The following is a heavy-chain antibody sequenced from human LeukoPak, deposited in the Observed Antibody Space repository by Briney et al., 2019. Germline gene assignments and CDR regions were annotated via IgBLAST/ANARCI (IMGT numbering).Heavy chain of an antibody. J-gene: IGHJ6*02. CDR1: GFTFSSYS. CDR3: ARDLRIVGATPYYYGMDV. Sequence: GGSLRLSCAAPGFTFSSYSMNWVRQAPGKGLEWVSSISSSSSYIYYADSVKGRFTISRDNAKNSLYLQMNSLRAEDTAVYYCARDLRIVGATPYYYGMDVWGQGTTVTVSS. D-gene: IGHD1-26*01. CDR2: ISSSSSYI. V-gene: IGHV3-21*01.